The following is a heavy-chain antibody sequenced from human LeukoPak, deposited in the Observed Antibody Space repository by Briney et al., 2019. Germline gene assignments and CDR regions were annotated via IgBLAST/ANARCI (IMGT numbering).Heavy chain of an antibody. CDR1: GYTFTSYG. D-gene: IGHD3-3*01. V-gene: IGHV1-18*01. CDR3: ARDFGVGGNFDY. CDR2: ISAYNGNT. J-gene: IGHJ4*02. Sequence: ASVKVSCKASGYTFTSYGISWVRQAPGQGLEWMGWISAYNGNTNYAQKLQGRVTLTTDTSTSTTYMELRSLRPDDTAVYYCARDFGVGGNFDYWGQGTLVTVSS.